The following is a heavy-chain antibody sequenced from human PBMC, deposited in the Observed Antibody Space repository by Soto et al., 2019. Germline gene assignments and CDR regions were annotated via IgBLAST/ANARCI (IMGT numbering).Heavy chain of an antibody. V-gene: IGHV6-1*01. Sequence: SHTLSLTCAISGDSVSSNSAAWNLIRQSPSRGLGWLGRTYYRSKWYNDYAVSVKSRITINPDTSKNQFSLQLNSVTPEDTAVYYCARDGSGWSTYYYYCGMDVWGQGSKVTVS. J-gene: IGHJ6*02. CDR2: TYYRSKWYN. D-gene: IGHD6-19*01. CDR3: ARDGSGWSTYYYYCGMDV. CDR1: GDSVSSNSAA.